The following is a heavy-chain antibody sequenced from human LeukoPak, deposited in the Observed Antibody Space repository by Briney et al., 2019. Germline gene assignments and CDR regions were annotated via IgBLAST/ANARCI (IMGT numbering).Heavy chain of an antibody. CDR2: IIPIFGTA. Sequence: SVKVSCKASGGTFSSYAISWVRQAPGQGLEWMGGIIPIFGTANYAQKFQGRVTITADESTSTAYMELSSLRSEDTAVYYCARDQADTGYFDYWGQGTLVTVSS. CDR3: ARDQADTGYFDY. CDR1: GGTFSSYA. D-gene: IGHD5-18*01. J-gene: IGHJ4*02. V-gene: IGHV1-69*13.